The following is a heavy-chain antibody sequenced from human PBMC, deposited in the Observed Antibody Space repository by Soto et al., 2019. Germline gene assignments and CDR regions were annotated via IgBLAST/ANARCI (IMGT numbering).Heavy chain of an antibody. CDR3: AREEYDYGDHLLYYNGMDV. D-gene: IGHD4-17*01. Sequence: ASVKVSCKASGYTFTGYYMHWVRQAPGQGLEWMGWINPNSGGTNYAQKFQGWVTMTRDTSISTAYMELSRLRSDDTAVYYCAREEYDYGDHLLYYNGMDVWGQGTTVTVSS. J-gene: IGHJ6*02. V-gene: IGHV1-2*04. CDR2: INPNSGGT. CDR1: GYTFTGYY.